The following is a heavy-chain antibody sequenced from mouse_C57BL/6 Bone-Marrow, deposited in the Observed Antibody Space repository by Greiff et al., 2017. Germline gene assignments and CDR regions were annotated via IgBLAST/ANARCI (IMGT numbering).Heavy chain of an antibody. CDR2: INPSTGGT. D-gene: IGHD1-1*01. V-gene: IGHV1-42*01. Sequence: VQLQQSGPELVKPGASVKISCKASGYSFTGYYMNWVKQSPEKSLEWIGEINPSTGGTTYNQKFKAKATLTVDKSSSTAYMQLKSLTSEDSAVYYCARWTTVKGYWGQGTLVTVSA. CDR3: ARWTTVKGY. J-gene: IGHJ3*01. CDR1: GYSFTGYY.